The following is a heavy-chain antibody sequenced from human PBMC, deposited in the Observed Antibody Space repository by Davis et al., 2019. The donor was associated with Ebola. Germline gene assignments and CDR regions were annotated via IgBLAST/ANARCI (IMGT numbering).Heavy chain of an antibody. CDR3: ATWSGSYLDYFDS. CDR1: GGSVSSGGHY. V-gene: IGHV4-61*08. J-gene: IGHJ4*02. D-gene: IGHD1-26*01. CDR2: IYYSGST. Sequence: MPSETLSLTCSVSGGSVSSGGHYWSWIRQPPGKGLEWIAYIYYSGSTNYSPSLKSRVTISIDTSKKQISLKLSSVTAADTAVYFCATWSGSYLDYFDSWGQGTLVTVSS.